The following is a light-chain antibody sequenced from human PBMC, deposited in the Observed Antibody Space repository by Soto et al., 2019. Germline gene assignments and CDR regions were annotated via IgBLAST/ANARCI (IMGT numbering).Light chain of an antibody. J-gene: IGLJ2*01. CDR1: SSNIGNNN. CDR3: AVWDDSLSGVV. CDR2: RNN. Sequence: QPVLTQPPSASGTPGQRVTISCSGSSSNIGNNNVNWYQQLPEAAPKLLIYRNNQRPSGVPDRFSGSKSGTSASLAISGLHSEDEADYYCAVWDDSLSGVVFGGGTKLTVL. V-gene: IGLV1-44*01.